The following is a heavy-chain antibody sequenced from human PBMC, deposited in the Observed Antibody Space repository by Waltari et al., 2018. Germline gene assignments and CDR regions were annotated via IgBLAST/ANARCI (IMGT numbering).Heavy chain of an antibody. D-gene: IGHD1-26*01. Sequence: QLQLQESGPGLVKPSETLSLTCTVSGSISSTTYYWGWIRQPPGKGLEWMGSMSSSGHTYYNPSLKSRVTISVDTSKNQFSLRLSSVTAADTAVYYCARRSRGSGSYAFGAFDIWGQGTMVIVSS. V-gene: IGHV4-39*01. CDR2: MSSSGHT. CDR3: ARRSRGSGSYAFGAFDI. J-gene: IGHJ3*02. CDR1: GSISSTTYY.